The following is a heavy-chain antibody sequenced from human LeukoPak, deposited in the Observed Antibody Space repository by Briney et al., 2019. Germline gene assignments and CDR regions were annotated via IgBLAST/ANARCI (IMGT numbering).Heavy chain of an antibody. CDR1: GFTFSNYA. CDR3: AKDPGGSFDL. Sequence: GGSLRLSCAASGFTFSNYAMSWVRQVPGKGLEWVSSITNGGDIIHYADSVKGRFTISRDNSKNTLYLQMNSLRAEDTAVYYCAKDPGGSFDLWGRGTLVAVSS. CDR2: ITNGGDII. V-gene: IGHV3-23*01. J-gene: IGHJ2*01. D-gene: IGHD1-14*01.